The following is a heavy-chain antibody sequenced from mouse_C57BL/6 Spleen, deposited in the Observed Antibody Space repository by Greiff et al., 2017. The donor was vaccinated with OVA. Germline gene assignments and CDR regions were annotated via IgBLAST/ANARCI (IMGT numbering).Heavy chain of an antibody. V-gene: IGHV1-81*01. J-gene: IGHJ4*01. CDR2: IYPRSGNT. CDR3: ASENIYSHYAMDY. CDR1: GYTFTSYG. Sequence: QVQLQQSGAELARPGASVKLSCKASGYTFTSYGISWVKQRTGQGLEWIGEIYPRSGNTYYNEKFKGKATLTADKSSSTAYMDLRSLTSEDSAVDFCASENIYSHYAMDYWGQGTSVTVSS. D-gene: IGHD2-3*01.